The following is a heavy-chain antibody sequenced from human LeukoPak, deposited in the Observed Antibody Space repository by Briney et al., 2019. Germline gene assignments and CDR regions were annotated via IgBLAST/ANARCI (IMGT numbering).Heavy chain of an antibody. CDR2: IYHSGST. J-gene: IGHJ5*02. CDR3: ARIRGYSYGNWFDP. V-gene: IGHV4-38-2*02. Sequence: PSETLSLTCTVSGYSISSGYYWGWIRQPPGKGLEWIGNIYHSGSTYYNPSLKSRVTISVDTSKNQFSLKLSSVTAADTAVYYCARIRGYSYGNWFDPWGQGTLVTVSS. D-gene: IGHD5-18*01. CDR1: GYSISSGYY.